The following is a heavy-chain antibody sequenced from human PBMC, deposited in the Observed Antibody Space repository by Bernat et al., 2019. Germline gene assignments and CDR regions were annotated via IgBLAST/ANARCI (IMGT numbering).Heavy chain of an antibody. D-gene: IGHD5-12*01. V-gene: IGHV3-9*01. J-gene: IGHJ4*02. CDR3: AKHSGYDLARGLEYYFDY. CDR2: ISWNSGCI. CDR1: GFTFDDYA. Sequence: EVQLVESGGGLVQPGRSLRLSCAASGFTFDDYAMHWVRQAPGKGLEGVSGISWNSGCIVYADSVKGRFTISRDNAKDSLYLQMNSLTAEDTALYYCAKHSGYDLARGLEYYFDYWGQGTLVTVSS.